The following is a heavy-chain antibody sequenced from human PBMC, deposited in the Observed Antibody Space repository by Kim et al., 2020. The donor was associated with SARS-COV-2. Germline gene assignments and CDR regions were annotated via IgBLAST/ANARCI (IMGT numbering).Heavy chain of an antibody. J-gene: IGHJ4*02. Sequence: SETLSLTCTVSGGSISSYYWSWIRQPAGKGLEWIGRIYTSGSTNYNPSLKSRVTMSVDTSKNQFSLKLSSVTAADTAVYYCARVSTLDSSSGRSSYYFDYWGQGTLVTVSS. CDR2: IYTSGST. CDR3: ARVSTLDSSSGRSSYYFDY. D-gene: IGHD6-13*01. V-gene: IGHV4-4*07. CDR1: GGSISSYY.